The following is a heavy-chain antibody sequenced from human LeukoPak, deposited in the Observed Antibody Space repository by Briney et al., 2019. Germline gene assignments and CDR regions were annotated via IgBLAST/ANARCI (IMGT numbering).Heavy chain of an antibody. CDR3: ARSQNYCSGGSCYSSYGTDV. J-gene: IGHJ6*02. CDR2: IWYDGSNK. V-gene: IGHV3-33*01. Sequence: GGSLRLSCAASGFTFSSYGMHWVHQAPGKGLEWVAVIWYDGSNKYYADSVKGRFTISRDNSKNMLYLQINSLRAEDSAMYYCARSQNYCSGGSCYSSYGTDVWGQGTTVTVSS. CDR1: GFTFSSYG. D-gene: IGHD2-15*01.